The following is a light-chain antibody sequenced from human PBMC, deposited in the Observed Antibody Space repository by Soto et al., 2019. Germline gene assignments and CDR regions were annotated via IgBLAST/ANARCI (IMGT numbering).Light chain of an antibody. CDR3: MQALQTPRT. CDR1: QSLVYSDGNTY. V-gene: IGKV2-30*01. CDR2: KVS. Sequence: DAVMTQSPLSLPVTLGQPASISCRSSQSLVYSDGNTYLNWFQQRPGQSPRRLIYKVSNRDSGVPERFSGSGSGTDFTLKISRVEAEDVGVYYCMQALQTPRTFGQGTKVDI. J-gene: IGKJ1*01.